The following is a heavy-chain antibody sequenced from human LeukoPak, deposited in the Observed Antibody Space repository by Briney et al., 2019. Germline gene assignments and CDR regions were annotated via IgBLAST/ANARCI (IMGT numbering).Heavy chain of an antibody. V-gene: IGHV1-18*01. CDR2: ISAYNGNT. J-gene: IGHJ3*02. Sequence: ASVKVSCKASGYTFTSYGISWVRQAPGQGLEWMGWISAYNGNTNYAQKLQGRVTMTTDTSTSTAYMELRSLRSDDTAVYYCARDEPPGDSSSWDIGGDAFDIWGQGTMVTVSS. D-gene: IGHD6-13*01. CDR3: ARDEPPGDSSSWDIGGDAFDI. CDR1: GYTFTSYG.